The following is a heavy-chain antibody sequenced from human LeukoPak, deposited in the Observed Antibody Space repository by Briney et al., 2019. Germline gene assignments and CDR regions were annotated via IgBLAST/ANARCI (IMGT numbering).Heavy chain of an antibody. CDR3: ARDKGLGIDAFDI. V-gene: IGHV4-59*01. CDR1: GGSISSYY. CDR2: IYYSGST. Sequence: SETLSLTCTVSGGSISSYYWSWIRQPPGKGLEWIGYIYYSGSTNYNPSLKSRVTISVDTSKNQFSLKLSSVTAADTAVYYCARDKGLGIDAFDIWGQGTMVTVSS. D-gene: IGHD7-27*01. J-gene: IGHJ3*02.